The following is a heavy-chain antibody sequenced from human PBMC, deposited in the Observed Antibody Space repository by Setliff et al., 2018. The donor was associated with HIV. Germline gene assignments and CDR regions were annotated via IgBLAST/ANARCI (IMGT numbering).Heavy chain of an antibody. CDR2: INSESKYK. CDR1: GFTFSTYW. V-gene: IGHV3-21*01. J-gene: IGHJ4*01. D-gene: IGHD3-22*01. CDR3: ATLNFDDSRGYSYY. Sequence: PGGSLRLSCAASGFTFSTYWMNRVRQVPGKGLQWVSSINSESKYKFYADSVKGRFTISRDNGKNSLFLQMNRLRAEDTAVYYCATLNFDDSRGYSYYWGQGILVTVSS.